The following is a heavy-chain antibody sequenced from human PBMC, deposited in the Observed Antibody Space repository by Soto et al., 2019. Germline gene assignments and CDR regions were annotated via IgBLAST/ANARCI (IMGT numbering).Heavy chain of an antibody. CDR2: IYYSGST. J-gene: IGHJ4*02. V-gene: IGHV4-39*01. CDR3: TRQSYDSSDYFDY. Sequence: QLQLQESGPGLVKPSETLSLTSTVSGDSISSSRYYWGWIRQPPGKGLEWIGSIYYSGSTYYNPSLKSRVTIYVDTSRIHFSLKLISVTAADTAVYYCTRQSYDSSDYFDYWGQGTLVTVSS. CDR1: GDSISSSRYY. D-gene: IGHD3-22*01.